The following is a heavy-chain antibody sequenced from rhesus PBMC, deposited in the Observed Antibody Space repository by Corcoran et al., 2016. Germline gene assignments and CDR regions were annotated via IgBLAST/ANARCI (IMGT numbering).Heavy chain of an antibody. V-gene: IGHV4-122*02. CDR3: ARSGTYYFYFDY. Sequence: QVQLQESGPGLVKPSATLSLPCAFHRRPINGRYSPWSWIRPCPGKGLGGIGYITYSGSTNCNQSLKSRVAFSTDTSKNQFSLKLSSVTAADMAVYYCARSGTYYFYFDYWGQGVLVTVSS. CDR2: ITYSGST. CDR1: RRPINGRYSP. D-gene: IGHD3-16*01. J-gene: IGHJ4*01.